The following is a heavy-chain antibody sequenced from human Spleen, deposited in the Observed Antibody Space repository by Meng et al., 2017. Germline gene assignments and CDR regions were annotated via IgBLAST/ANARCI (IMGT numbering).Heavy chain of an antibody. CDR1: GGTFSSYA. Sequence: SVKVSCKASGGTFSSYAISWVRQAPGQGLEWMGGIIPIFGTANYAQKFQGRVTITADNSTSTAYMELSSLRSEDTAVYYCARGPFYDFWSGYYYYFDYWGQGTLVTVSS. V-gene: IGHV1-69*06. CDR2: IIPIFGTA. CDR3: ARGPFYDFWSGYYYYFDY. D-gene: IGHD3-3*01. J-gene: IGHJ4*02.